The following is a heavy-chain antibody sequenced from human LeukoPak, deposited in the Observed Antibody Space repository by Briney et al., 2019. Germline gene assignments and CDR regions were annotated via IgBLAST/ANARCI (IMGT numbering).Heavy chain of an antibody. D-gene: IGHD3-22*01. Sequence: PGGPLRLSCAASGFTFSSYWMSWVRQAPGKGPEWVANIKQDGSEKYYVDSVKGRFTISRDNAKNSLYLQMISLRADDTAVYYCARGYYYDSRGFYADHWGQGTLVTVS. V-gene: IGHV3-7*04. CDR2: IKQDGSEK. J-gene: IGHJ4*02. CDR1: GFTFSSYW. CDR3: ARGYYYDSRGFYADH.